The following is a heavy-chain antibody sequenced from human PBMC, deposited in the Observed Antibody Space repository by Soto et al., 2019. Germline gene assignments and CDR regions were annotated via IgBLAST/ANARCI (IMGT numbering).Heavy chain of an antibody. Sequence: SETPSLSCTVSGGSVCSGGYYWSWIRQHPGKGLEWIGYIYYSGSTYYNPSLKSRVTISVDTSKNQFSLKLSSVTAADTAVYYCARDGADNYYYYYGMDVWGQGTTVTVSS. CDR2: IYYSGST. CDR3: ARDGADNYYYYYGMDV. D-gene: IGHD2-15*01. CDR1: GGSVCSGGYY. V-gene: IGHV4-31*03. J-gene: IGHJ6*02.